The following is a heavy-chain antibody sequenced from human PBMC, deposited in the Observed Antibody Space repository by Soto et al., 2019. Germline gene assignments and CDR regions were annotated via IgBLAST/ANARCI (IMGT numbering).Heavy chain of an antibody. CDR3: ARQRVAAADTLDP. D-gene: IGHD6-13*01. Sequence: QVQLQESGPGLVKPSETLSLTCIVSGVSISTSYWSWIRQPPGKGLEWIGYISYSGRINYNPSLKSRVTISLDTSKNQFSLKLSSVTAADTAVYYCARQRVAAADTLDPWGQGTQVTVSS. V-gene: IGHV4-59*01. J-gene: IGHJ5*02. CDR1: GVSISTSY. CDR2: ISYSGRI.